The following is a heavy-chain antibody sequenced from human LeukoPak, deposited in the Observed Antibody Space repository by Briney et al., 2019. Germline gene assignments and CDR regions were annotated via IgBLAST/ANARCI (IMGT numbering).Heavy chain of an antibody. Sequence: PGGSLRLSCAASGFTFDDYAMHWVRQAPGKGLEWVSLISGDGGSTYYADSVKGRFTISRDNSKNSLYLQMNSLSTEDTALYYCAKGGSGWSYYFDFWCQGTLVTVSS. CDR2: ISGDGGST. D-gene: IGHD6-19*01. V-gene: IGHV3-43*02. CDR1: GFTFDDYA. CDR3: AKGGSGWSYYFDF. J-gene: IGHJ4*02.